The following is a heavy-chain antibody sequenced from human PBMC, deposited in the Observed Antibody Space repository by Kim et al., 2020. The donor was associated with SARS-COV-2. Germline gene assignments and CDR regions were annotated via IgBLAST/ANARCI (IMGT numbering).Heavy chain of an antibody. CDR2: IYHRGST. V-gene: IGHV4-39*01. D-gene: IGHD2-15*01. Sequence: SETLSLTCSVSGGHINTSHYYWAWIRQPPGKGLEWIGTIYHRGSTHYNPSLKSRVTISVDTSRNQFSLNLASVTAADAAVYYCARRTEAGGYFDFWGQGSPVTVAS. J-gene: IGHJ4*02. CDR1: GGHINTSHYY. CDR3: ARRTEAGGYFDF.